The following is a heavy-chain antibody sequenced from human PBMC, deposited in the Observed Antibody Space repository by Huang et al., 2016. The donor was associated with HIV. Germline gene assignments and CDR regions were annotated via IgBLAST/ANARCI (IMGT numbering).Heavy chain of an antibody. CDR2: SNSDVSST. CDR1: GFSMSSYW. D-gene: IGHD3-22*01. J-gene: IGHJ4*02. Sequence: EVQLVESGGGLVQPGGSLRLSCAASGFSMSSYWMHWVRQAQGKGLVWSSLSNSDVSSTSYADAVKGRFTISRDNAKNTLYLQRNSLRAEDTAVYYCARDPRIQSWLNFFDYWGQGTLVSVSS. CDR3: ARDPRIQSWLNFFDY. V-gene: IGHV3-74*01.